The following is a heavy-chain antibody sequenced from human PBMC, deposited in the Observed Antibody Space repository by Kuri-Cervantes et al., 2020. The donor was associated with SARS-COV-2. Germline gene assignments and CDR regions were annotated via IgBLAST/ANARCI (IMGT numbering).Heavy chain of an antibody. V-gene: IGHV6-1*01. CDR2: TYYRSKWYN. CDR3: AKDVGYFGGMDV. J-gene: IGHJ6*02. D-gene: IGHD3-9*01. CDR1: GDSVSSNSAA. Sequence: SCAISGDSVSSNSAAWNWIRQSPSRGLEWLGRTYYRSKWYNDYAVSVKSRITINPDTSKNQFSLQLNSVTPEDTAVYYCAKDVGYFGGMDVWGQGTTVTVSS.